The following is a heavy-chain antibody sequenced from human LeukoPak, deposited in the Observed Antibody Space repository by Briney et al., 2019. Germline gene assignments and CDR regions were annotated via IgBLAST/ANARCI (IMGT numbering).Heavy chain of an antibody. CDR3: ARVETAPGPFDY. Sequence: PPQSLSLTRIVSSGSLASYYSSWIRQPPGKGLEWIGYIYYSGSNNYNTSLKSRVTTSVDTSKNQFSLKLSSVTAADTAVYYCARVETAPGPFDYWGQGTLVTVSS. J-gene: IGHJ4*02. CDR1: SGSLASYY. CDR2: IYYSGSN. V-gene: IGHV4-59*01.